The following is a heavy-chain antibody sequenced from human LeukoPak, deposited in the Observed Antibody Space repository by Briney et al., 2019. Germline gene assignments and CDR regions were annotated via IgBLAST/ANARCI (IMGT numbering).Heavy chain of an antibody. CDR1: DFSVGSNY. Sequence: GGSLRLSCAASDFSVGSNYMTWVRQAPGKGLEWVSLIYSVGTTFYADSVKGRFTISRDTSKNTLYLQMNSLRAEDTAVYYCAKSGLNRFDYWGQGTLVTVSS. CDR2: IYSVGTT. V-gene: IGHV3-66*01. J-gene: IGHJ4*02. CDR3: AKSGLNRFDY. D-gene: IGHD2-15*01.